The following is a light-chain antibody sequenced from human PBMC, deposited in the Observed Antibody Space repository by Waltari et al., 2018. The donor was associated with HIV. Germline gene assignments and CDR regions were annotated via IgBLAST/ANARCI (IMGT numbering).Light chain of an antibody. J-gene: IGKJ4*01. CDR2: AGS. V-gene: IGKV1-17*01. Sequence: DIQMTQSPSTLSASVGDRVTIMCRASEGIGSDLAWFQQKRDKAPKRLIFAGSTLQSGVPLRFSGSGSGTQFTLTISSLQPEDFATYFCQQHNSFPITFGGGTKV. CDR3: QQHNSFPIT. CDR1: EGIGSD.